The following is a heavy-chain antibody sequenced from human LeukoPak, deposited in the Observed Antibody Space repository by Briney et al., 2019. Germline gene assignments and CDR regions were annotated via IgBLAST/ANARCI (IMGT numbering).Heavy chain of an antibody. Sequence: AGGSLRLSCAASGFTFSSYAMSWVRQAPGKGLEWVSAISGSGGSTYYADSVKGRFTISRDNSKNTLYLQMNSLRAEDTAVYYCAKGYCSSTRCPNWFDPWGQGTLVTVSS. CDR3: AKGYCSSTRCPNWFDP. CDR1: GFTFSSYA. CDR2: ISGSGGST. D-gene: IGHD2-2*01. V-gene: IGHV3-23*01. J-gene: IGHJ5*02.